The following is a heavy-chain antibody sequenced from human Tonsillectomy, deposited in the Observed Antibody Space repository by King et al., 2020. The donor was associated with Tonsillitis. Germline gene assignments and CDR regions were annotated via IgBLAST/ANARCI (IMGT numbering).Heavy chain of an antibody. CDR1: GFSLRNSGMC. Sequence: VTLKESGPALVKPTQTLTLTCTFSGFSLRNSGMCVSWIRQPPGKALEWLALIDWDEDKYYRTSLKTRLTISKDSSKNQVVLTMTNMDPVDTATYYCARINNDFWSGYADYWGRGTLVTVSS. CDR3: ARINNDFWSGYADY. V-gene: IGHV2-70*01. CDR2: IDWDEDK. D-gene: IGHD3-3*01. J-gene: IGHJ4*02.